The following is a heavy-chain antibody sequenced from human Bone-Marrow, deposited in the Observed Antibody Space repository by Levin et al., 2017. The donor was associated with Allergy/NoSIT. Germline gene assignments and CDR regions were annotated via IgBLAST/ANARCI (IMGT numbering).Heavy chain of an antibody. J-gene: IGHJ4*02. CDR3: ARAVLLWFGNLYYFDQ. D-gene: IGHD3-10*01. CDR1: GGSISSTDHL. V-gene: IGHV4-39*01. CDR2: IYYTGTT. Sequence: SETLSLTCTVSGGSISSTDHLWGWIRQTPGKGLEWIGNIYYTGTTYSNPSLRSRITIAVDTSKNQFSLKVTSVTAADAAVYYCARAVLLWFGNLYYFDQWGQGTLVTVSS.